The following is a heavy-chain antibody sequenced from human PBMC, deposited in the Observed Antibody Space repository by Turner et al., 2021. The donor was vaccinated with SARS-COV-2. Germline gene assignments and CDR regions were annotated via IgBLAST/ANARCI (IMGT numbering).Heavy chain of an antibody. V-gene: IGHV3-33*01. CDR1: GFSFSSYA. CDR3: ARAFGSGSFLLDY. J-gene: IGHJ4*02. D-gene: IGHD3-10*01. Sequence: QVPLVESGGGVVQPGGSLTLSCAASGFSFSSYAMHWVRQSPGKGLEWVAIIWNDGSNKYYANSVKGRFTVSRDNSQNTLFLHMSALRVDDTAVYHCARAFGSGSFLLDYWGQGTQVTVSS. CDR2: IWNDGSNK.